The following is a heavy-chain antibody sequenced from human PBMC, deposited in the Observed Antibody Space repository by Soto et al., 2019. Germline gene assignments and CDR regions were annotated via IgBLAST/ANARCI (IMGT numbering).Heavy chain of an antibody. CDR2: ISAYNGNT. CDR1: GYTFNTYG. CDR3: AREALYSSGWYYSDY. Sequence: ASVKVSCKASGYTFNTYGIYWVRQAPGQGLEWMGWISAYNGNTNYAEKVRGRVTMTTDTSTSTAYMELRSLRSDDTAVYYCAREALYSSGWYYSDYWGQGTPVTVSS. D-gene: IGHD6-13*01. V-gene: IGHV1-18*01. J-gene: IGHJ4*02.